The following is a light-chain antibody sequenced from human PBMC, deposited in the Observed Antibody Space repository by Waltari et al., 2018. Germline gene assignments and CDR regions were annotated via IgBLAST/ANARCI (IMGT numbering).Light chain of an antibody. J-gene: IGKJ4*01. CDR1: EGISTY. CDR3: QQLDKYPRT. V-gene: IGKV1-9*01. Sequence: IQLTQSPSSLSASVGDKVTITCRASEGISTYLAWYQQQPGKAPKLLIYGASTLRSGVPSRVSGSGSGTDFTRTISSLQPGDFATYDCQQLDKYPRTFGGGTKVEIK. CDR2: GAS.